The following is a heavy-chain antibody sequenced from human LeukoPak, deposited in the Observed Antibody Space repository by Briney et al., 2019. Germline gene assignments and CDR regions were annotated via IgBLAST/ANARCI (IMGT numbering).Heavy chain of an antibody. CDR3: ARDSGHYDILTGYTPSAFDI. CDR1: GFTFSSYW. V-gene: IGHV3-74*01. Sequence: GGSLRLSCAASGFTFSSYWMHWVRQAPGKGLVWVSRINSDGSSTSYADSVKGRFTISRDNAKNSLFLQMNSLRAEDTAVYYCARDSGHYDILTGYTPSAFDIWGQGTMVTVSS. J-gene: IGHJ3*02. CDR2: INSDGSST. D-gene: IGHD3-9*01.